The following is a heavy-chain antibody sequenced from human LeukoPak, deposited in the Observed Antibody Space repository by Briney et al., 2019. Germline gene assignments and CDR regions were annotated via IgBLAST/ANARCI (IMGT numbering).Heavy chain of an antibody. Sequence: SGGSLRLSCAASGFTFSSYAMHWVRQAPGKGLEWVAVISYDGSNKYYADSVKGRFTISRDNSKNTLYLQMNSLRAEDTAVYYCARDADTAMVAYYFDYWGQGTLVTVSS. CDR2: ISYDGSNK. CDR1: GFTFSSYA. D-gene: IGHD5-18*01. J-gene: IGHJ4*02. CDR3: ARDADTAMVAYYFDY. V-gene: IGHV3-30*04.